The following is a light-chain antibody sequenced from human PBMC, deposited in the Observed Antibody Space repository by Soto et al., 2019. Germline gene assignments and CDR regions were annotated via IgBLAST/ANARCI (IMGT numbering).Light chain of an antibody. V-gene: IGLV2-11*01. CDR2: DVS. Sequence: QSSLTQPRSVSGSPGQSVTISCTGNSSDVDVYNSVSWYQHHPGKAPKFMIYDVSKRPSGVPDRFSGSQSGNTASLTISGLQAEDEADYYCCSNAGSLYDFGTGTKVTVL. CDR3: CSNAGSLYD. CDR1: SSDVDVYNS. J-gene: IGLJ1*01.